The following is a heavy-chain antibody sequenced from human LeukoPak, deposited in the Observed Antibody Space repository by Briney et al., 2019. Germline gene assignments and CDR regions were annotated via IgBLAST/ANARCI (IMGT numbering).Heavy chain of an antibody. CDR2: IYYSGST. V-gene: IGHV4-61*01. CDR3: AIYDYVWGSYRYDY. J-gene: IGHJ4*02. Sequence: SETLSLTCTVSGGSVSSGSYYWSWIRQPPGKGLEWFGYIYYSGSTNYKPSLKSRVTISVDTSKNQFSLKLSSVTAADTAVYYCAIYDYVWGSYRYDYWGQGTLVTVSS. D-gene: IGHD3-16*02. CDR1: GGSVSSGSYY.